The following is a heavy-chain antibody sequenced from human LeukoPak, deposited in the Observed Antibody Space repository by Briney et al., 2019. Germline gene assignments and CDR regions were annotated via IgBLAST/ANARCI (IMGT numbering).Heavy chain of an antibody. V-gene: IGHV3-53*01. CDR2: IYSRGST. CDR3: ARDQGYWYFDL. Sequence: GGSLRLSCAASGFTVSSNYMSWVRQAPGKGLEWVSVIYSRGSTYYADSVKGRFTISRDNSKNTLYLQMNSLRAEDTAVYYCARDQGYWYFDLWGRGTLVTVSS. J-gene: IGHJ2*01. CDR1: GFTVSSNY.